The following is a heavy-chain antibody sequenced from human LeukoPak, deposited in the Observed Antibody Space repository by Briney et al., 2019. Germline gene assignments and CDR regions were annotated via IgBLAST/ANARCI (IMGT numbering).Heavy chain of an antibody. J-gene: IGHJ4*02. CDR2: ISSSGSTI. D-gene: IGHD3-22*01. Sequence: PGGSLRLSCAASGFTFSDYYMSWIRQAPGKGLEWVSYISSSGSTIYYADSVKGRFTISRDNAKNSLYLQMNSLRVEDTAVYYCARDAWLGYESGGYRNDYWGQGTLVTVSS. CDR3: ARDAWLGYESGGYRNDY. CDR1: GFTFSDYY. V-gene: IGHV3-11*04.